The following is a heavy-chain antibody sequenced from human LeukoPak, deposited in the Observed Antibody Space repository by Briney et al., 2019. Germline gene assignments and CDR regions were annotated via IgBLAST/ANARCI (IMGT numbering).Heavy chain of an antibody. CDR3: AKKFRGTTVISGDYFGY. CDR1: GFTFSSYW. CDR2: IASDGSST. J-gene: IGHJ4*02. V-gene: IGHV3-74*01. D-gene: IGHD4-17*01. Sequence: GGSLRLSCAASGFTFSSYWMNWVRQAPGKGLVWVSRIASDGSSTTYADSVKGRFSISRDNAKNTLYLQMNSLRAEDTAVYYCAKKFRGTTVISGDYFGYWGQGTLVTVSS.